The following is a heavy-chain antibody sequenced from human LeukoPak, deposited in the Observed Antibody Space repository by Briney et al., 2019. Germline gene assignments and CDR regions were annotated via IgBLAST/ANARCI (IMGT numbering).Heavy chain of an antibody. D-gene: IGHD3-22*01. V-gene: IGHV3-53*01. Sequence: PGGSLRLSCTAYGFTFSSYWMSWVRQAPRKGLEWVSVISSGGNTYYADSVKGRFTISRDISKNTLYLQMNGLRAEDTAVYYCAREVRGYHFDYWGQGTLVTVSS. J-gene: IGHJ4*02. CDR2: ISSGGNT. CDR1: GFTFSSYW. CDR3: AREVRGYHFDY.